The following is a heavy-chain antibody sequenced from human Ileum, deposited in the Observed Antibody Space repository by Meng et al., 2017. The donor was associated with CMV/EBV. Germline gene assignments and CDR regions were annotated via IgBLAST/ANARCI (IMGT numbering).Heavy chain of an antibody. Sequence: GGSLRLSCAASGFTFSSYWMHWVRQAPGKGLVWVSRINSDGSSTSYADSVKGRFTISRDNAKNTLYLQMNSLRAEDTAVYYYARRGYSYGYVWGGEVDYWGQGTLVTVSS. CDR3: ARRGYSYGYVWGGEVDY. CDR1: GFTFSSYW. CDR2: INSDGSST. V-gene: IGHV3-74*01. J-gene: IGHJ4*02. D-gene: IGHD5-18*01.